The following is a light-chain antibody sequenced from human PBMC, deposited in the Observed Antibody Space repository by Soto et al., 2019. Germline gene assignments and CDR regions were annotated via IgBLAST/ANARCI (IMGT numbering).Light chain of an antibody. Sequence: QSALTQPASVSGSPGQWITISCTGTSCDVGGYNYVSWYQQHPGKAPKLMIYDVSNRPSGVSNRFSGSKSGNTASLTISGFQAEDEADYYCSSYTSSSTLGVVGGGTKLTVL. CDR2: DVS. V-gene: IGLV2-14*01. CDR3: SSYTSSSTLGV. J-gene: IGLJ2*01. CDR1: SCDVGGYNY.